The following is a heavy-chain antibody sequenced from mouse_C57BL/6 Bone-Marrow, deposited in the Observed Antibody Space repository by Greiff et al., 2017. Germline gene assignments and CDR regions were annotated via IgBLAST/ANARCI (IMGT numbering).Heavy chain of an antibody. D-gene: IGHD1-1*01. CDR1: GYTFTDYY. V-gene: IGHV1-19*01. Sequence: EVQLQQSGPVLVKPGASVKMSCKASGYTFTDYYMTWVKQSHGKSLEWIGGINPYNGGTSYNQKFKGKATLTVDKSSSTAYMELNSLTSEDSAVYYCARSTVVEYYFDYWGQGTTLRV. J-gene: IGHJ2*01. CDR2: INPYNGGT. CDR3: ARSTVVEYYFDY.